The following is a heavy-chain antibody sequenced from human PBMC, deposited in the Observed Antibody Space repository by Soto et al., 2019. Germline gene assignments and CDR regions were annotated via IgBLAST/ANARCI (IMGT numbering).Heavy chain of an antibody. D-gene: IGHD2-8*01. CDR3: ARAPGYCTNGVCPPDGYYYGMDV. V-gene: IGHV1-2*04. Sequence: ASVKVSCKASGYTFTGYYMHWVRQAPGQGLEWMGWINPNSGGTNYAQKFQGWVTMTRDMFISTAYMELSRLRSDDTVVYYCARAPGYCTNGVCPPDGYYYGMDVWGQGTTVTVSS. J-gene: IGHJ6*02. CDR2: INPNSGGT. CDR1: GYTFTGYY.